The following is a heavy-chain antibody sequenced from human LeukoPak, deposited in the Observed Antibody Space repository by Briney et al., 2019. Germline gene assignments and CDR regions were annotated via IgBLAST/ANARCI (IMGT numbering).Heavy chain of an antibody. V-gene: IGHV4-39*07. Sequence: PSETLSLTCTVSGGSISSSSYYWGWIRQPPGKGLEWIGSIYYSGGTYYNPSLKSRVTISVDTSKNQFSLKLSSVTAADTAVYYCARDLGRVEPNYDFWSGYYTVQLEDDAFDIWGQETMVTVSS. D-gene: IGHD3-3*01. CDR1: GGSISSSSYY. CDR3: ARDLGRVEPNYDFWSGYYTVQLEDDAFDI. J-gene: IGHJ3*02. CDR2: IYYSGGT.